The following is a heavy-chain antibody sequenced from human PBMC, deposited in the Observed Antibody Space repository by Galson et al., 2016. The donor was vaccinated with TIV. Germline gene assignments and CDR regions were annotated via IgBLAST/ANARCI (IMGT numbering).Heavy chain of an antibody. Sequence: SVKVSCKASGYSFTDYYIHWVRQASGQGFEWMGWVNPKSGDTNYAQKFQGRVAMTRDTSINTAYMELSRLRSDDTAVYYCARDGLDMTTAVALPDYWGQGTLVTVSS. V-gene: IGHV1-2*02. J-gene: IGHJ4*02. CDR1: GYSFTDYY. CDR2: VNPKSGDT. CDR3: ARDGLDMTTAVALPDY. D-gene: IGHD3/OR15-3a*01.